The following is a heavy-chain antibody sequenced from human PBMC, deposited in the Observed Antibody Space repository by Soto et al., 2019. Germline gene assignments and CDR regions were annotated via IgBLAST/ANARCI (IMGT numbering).Heavy chain of an antibody. V-gene: IGHV3-30*18. CDR3: AKGGGSGIYYEVDX. CDR1: GFTFSSYG. CDR2: ISYTGSNQ. J-gene: IGHJ4*02. Sequence: GGSLRLSCAASGFTFSSYGMHWVRQAPGKGLEWVEFISYTGSNQYYIDSVKVRFTISRDNSKNKVYLQMNSLRPEDTAVYYCAKGGGSGIYYEVDXWGQGTLVTVSX. D-gene: IGHD1-26*01.